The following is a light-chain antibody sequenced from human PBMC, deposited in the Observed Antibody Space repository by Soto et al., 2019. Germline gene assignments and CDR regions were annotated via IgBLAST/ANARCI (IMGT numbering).Light chain of an antibody. J-gene: IGKJ4*01. CDR3: QQYNGYRLA. CDR2: KAS. CDR1: QSISNW. V-gene: IGKV1-5*03. Sequence: DIQMTQSPSSLSASVGDRVTFTCRASQSISNWLAWYQQKPGKAPKLLIYKASTLESGVPSRFSGSRSGTEFNLTISSLQADDFALYYCQQYNGYRLAFGGGTKVEIK.